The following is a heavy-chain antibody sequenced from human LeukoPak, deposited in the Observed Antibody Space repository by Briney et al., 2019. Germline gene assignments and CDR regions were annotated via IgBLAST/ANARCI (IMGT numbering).Heavy chain of an antibody. CDR3: AKKRGERYFDWVYYFDY. V-gene: IGHV3-23*01. J-gene: IGHJ4*02. D-gene: IGHD3-9*01. Sequence: GGSLTLSCAASGFTFSSYSMSWVRQAPGKGLEWVSAISGSGGSTYYADSVKGRFTISRDNSKKTLYLQMNSLRAEDTAVYYCAKKRGERYFDWVYYFDYWGQGTLVTVSS. CDR2: ISGSGGST. CDR1: GFTFSSYS.